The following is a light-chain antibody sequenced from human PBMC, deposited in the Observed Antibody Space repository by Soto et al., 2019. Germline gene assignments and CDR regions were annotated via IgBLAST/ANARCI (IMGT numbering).Light chain of an antibody. J-gene: IGKJ4*01. V-gene: IGKV1-9*01. Sequence: IQLTQSPSSLSASVLDRVAITFLASQGIRSYLAWYQQKPGEAPKLLISIASILQSGVPSRFSGSGSGTDFTLTISSLEPEDFAVYYCQQRNNWPPVTFGGGTKVDI. CDR2: IAS. CDR1: QGIRSY. CDR3: QQRNNWPPVT.